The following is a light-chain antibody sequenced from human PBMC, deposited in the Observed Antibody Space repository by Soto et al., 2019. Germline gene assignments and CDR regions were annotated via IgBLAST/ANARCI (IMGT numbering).Light chain of an antibody. CDR1: QDISSY. V-gene: IGKV1-8*01. J-gene: IGKJ1*01. CDR3: QHYYTYPPT. Sequence: IQMTQSPSSVSASVGDRVTITCRASQDISSYLAWYQQRPGKAPKFLIYAASTLESGVPSRFSGSGSGTEFTLTISSLQSEDFATYYCQHYYTYPPTFGQGTKV. CDR2: AAS.